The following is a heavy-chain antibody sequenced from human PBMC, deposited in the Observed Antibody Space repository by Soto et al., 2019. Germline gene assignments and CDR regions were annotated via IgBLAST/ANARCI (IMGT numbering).Heavy chain of an antibody. CDR1: GFTFSTYS. CDR2: ISSRSDI. CDR3: AREYTAWPLAYGLDV. J-gene: IGHJ6*02. D-gene: IGHD2-2*02. Sequence: SLRLSCVGSGFTFSTYSINWVRQAPGKGLEWVSSISSRSDIYYADSVKGRFTISRDNAKNSVSLQMNSLRAEDTAVYYCAREYTAWPLAYGLDVWGQGTTVTVSS. V-gene: IGHV3-21*01.